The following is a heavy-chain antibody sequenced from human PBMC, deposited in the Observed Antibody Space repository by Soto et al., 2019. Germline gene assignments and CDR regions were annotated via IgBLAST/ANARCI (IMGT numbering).Heavy chain of an antibody. J-gene: IGHJ4*02. CDR3: AKSYSSNWYDYFDY. Sequence: GGSLRLSCAASGFTFSSYAMSWVRQAPGKGLEWVSAISGSGDSTYYADAVKGRFTISRDTSKNTLYLQMDSLRAEDTALYYCAKSYSSNWYDYFDYWGQGTLVTVSS. CDR2: ISGSGDST. D-gene: IGHD6-13*01. CDR1: GFTFSSYA. V-gene: IGHV3-23*01.